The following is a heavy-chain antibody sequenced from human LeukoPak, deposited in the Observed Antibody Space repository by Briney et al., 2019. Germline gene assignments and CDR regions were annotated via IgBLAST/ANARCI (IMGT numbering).Heavy chain of an antibody. J-gene: IGHJ4*02. Sequence: SETLSLTCTVSGGSISSGSYYWGWISQPPGKGLEWIGGIYYSGSTYYNSSLKSRVTISVDTSKNQFSLKLSSVTAADTAVYYCARHYFDTSGQSYYFDYWGQGTLVTVSS. V-gene: IGHV4-39*01. CDR1: GGSISSGSYY. CDR2: IYYSGST. CDR3: ARHYFDTSGQSYYFDY. D-gene: IGHD3-22*01.